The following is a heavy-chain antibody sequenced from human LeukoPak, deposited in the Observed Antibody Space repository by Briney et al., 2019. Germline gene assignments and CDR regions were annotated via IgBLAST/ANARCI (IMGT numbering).Heavy chain of an antibody. Sequence: GGSLRLSCAASGFTFSDYWIDWVRQAPGQGLEWVANINTDGSTTNYVESVRGRFTISRDNTRNTLYLQMNSLRAEDTAVYYCARDGYNLNPYYFDYWGQGTLVTVSS. J-gene: IGHJ4*02. D-gene: IGHD1-1*01. CDR1: GFTFSDYW. V-gene: IGHV3-7*01. CDR2: INTDGSTT. CDR3: ARDGYNLNPYYFDY.